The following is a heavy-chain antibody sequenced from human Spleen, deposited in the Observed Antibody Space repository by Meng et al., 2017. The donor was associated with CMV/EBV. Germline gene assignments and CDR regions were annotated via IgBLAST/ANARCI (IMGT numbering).Heavy chain of an antibody. CDR1: GFTFSSYW. D-gene: IGHD2-2*01. Sequence: GESLKISCAASGFTFSSYWMHWVRQAPGKGLEWVSSISSRSSYIYYADSVKGRFTISRDNAKNSLYLQMNSLRAEDTAVYYCARAAGYCSSTSCYGLDYWGQGTLVTVSS. J-gene: IGHJ4*02. CDR3: ARAAGYCSSTSCYGLDY. V-gene: IGHV3-21*01. CDR2: ISSRSSYI.